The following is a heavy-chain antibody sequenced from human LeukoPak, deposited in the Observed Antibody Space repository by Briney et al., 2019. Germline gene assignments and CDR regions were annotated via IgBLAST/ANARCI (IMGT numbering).Heavy chain of an antibody. V-gene: IGHV5-51*01. CDR2: IYPGDSDT. CDR3: ARRLLWFGEPDDAFDI. D-gene: IGHD3-10*01. J-gene: IGHJ3*02. Sequence: GESLKISCKGSGYSFTSYWIGWVRQMPGKGLEWMGIIYPGDSDTRYSPSFQGQVTISADKSISTAYLQWSSLKASDTAMYYCARRLLWFGEPDDAFDIWGQGTMVTVSS. CDR1: GYSFTSYW.